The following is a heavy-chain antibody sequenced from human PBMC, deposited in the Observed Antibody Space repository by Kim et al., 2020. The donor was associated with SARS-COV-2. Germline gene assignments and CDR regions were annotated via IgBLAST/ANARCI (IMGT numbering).Heavy chain of an antibody. CDR3: ARTGPDEVMVY. CDR2: IYYSGST. V-gene: IGHV4-31*03. CDR1: GGSISSGGYY. D-gene: IGHD2-21*01. J-gene: IGHJ4*02. Sequence: SETLSLTCTVSGGSISSGGYYWSWIRQHPGKGLEWIGYIYYSGSTYYNPSLKSRVTISVDTSKNQFSLKLSSVTAADTAVYYCARTGPDEVMVYWGQGTLVTVSS.